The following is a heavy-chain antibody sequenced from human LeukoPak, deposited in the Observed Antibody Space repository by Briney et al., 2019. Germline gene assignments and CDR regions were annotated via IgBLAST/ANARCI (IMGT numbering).Heavy chain of an antibody. J-gene: IGHJ4*02. CDR1: GFTFSSYW. V-gene: IGHV3-7*01. CDR3: AAGRWELLSDNY. D-gene: IGHD1-26*01. CDR2: IKQDGSEK. Sequence: GGSLRLSCVASGFTFSSYWMSWVRQAPGKGLEWVANIKQDGSEKYYVDSLKGRFTISRDNAKNSLYLQMNSLRAEDTAVYYCAAGRWELLSDNYWGQGTLVTVSS.